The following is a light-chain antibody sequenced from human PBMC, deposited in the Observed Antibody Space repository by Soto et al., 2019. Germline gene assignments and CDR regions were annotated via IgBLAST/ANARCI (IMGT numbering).Light chain of an antibody. Sequence: DIVMTQSPLSLPVTPGEPASISCRSSESLLHSNGYNYLDWYLQKPGQSPQLLIFLGSNRASGVPDRFSGSGSGTDFTLEISGVEAEYVGVYYCMQALQTPWTFGQGTKVDIK. J-gene: IGKJ1*01. CDR2: LGS. V-gene: IGKV2-28*01. CDR3: MQALQTPWT. CDR1: ESLLHSNGYNY.